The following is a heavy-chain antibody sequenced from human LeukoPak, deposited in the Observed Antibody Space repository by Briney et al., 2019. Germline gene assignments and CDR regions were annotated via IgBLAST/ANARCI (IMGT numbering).Heavy chain of an antibody. CDR1: GFAFSSYA. CDR3: AKTSGFFDC. Sequence: PGGSLRLSCAASGFAFSSYAITWVRQAPGKGLEWVSAISGSGGSTYYADSVRGRFTISRDNSKNTLFLQMSSLRAEDTAVYYCAKTSGFFDCWGQGTPVTVSS. J-gene: IGHJ4*02. V-gene: IGHV3-23*01. D-gene: IGHD5-12*01. CDR2: ISGSGGST.